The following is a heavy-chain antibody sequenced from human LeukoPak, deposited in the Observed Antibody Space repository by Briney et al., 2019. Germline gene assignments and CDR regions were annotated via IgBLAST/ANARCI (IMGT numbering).Heavy chain of an antibody. Sequence: SETLSLTCAVSGGSISSTDWWSWVRQPPGKGLEWIGQIYHGGSTNFNPSLKSRVTISVDKSKNQFSLKLNSVTAADTAVYYCARDGAATVSGYAFDIWDQGTMVTVSS. D-gene: IGHD6-19*01. J-gene: IGHJ3*02. CDR3: ARDGAATVSGYAFDI. CDR2: IYHGGST. CDR1: GGSISSTDW. V-gene: IGHV4-4*02.